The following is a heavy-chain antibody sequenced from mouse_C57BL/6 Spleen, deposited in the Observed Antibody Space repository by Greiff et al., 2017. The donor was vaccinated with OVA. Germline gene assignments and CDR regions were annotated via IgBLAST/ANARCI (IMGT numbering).Heavy chain of an antibody. Sequence: VQLQQSGPELVKPGASVKISCKASGYAFSSSWMNWVKQRSGKGLEWIGRIYPGDGDTNYNGKFKGKATLTADKSSSTAYMQLSSLTSEDSAVYFCARWDYGVVGGAYWGQGTLVTVSA. CDR2: IYPGDGDT. CDR1: GYAFSSSW. CDR3: ARWDYGVVGGAY. J-gene: IGHJ3*01. D-gene: IGHD1-1*01. V-gene: IGHV1-82*01.